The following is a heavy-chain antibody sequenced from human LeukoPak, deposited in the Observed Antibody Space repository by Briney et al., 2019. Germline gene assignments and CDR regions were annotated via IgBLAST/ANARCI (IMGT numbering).Heavy chain of an antibody. CDR1: AFTFSVSY. CDR2: ISENSGDT. CDR3: ARDPRPVRI. J-gene: IGHJ4*02. Sequence: GRSLRLSCVAAAFTFSVSYMSWVRQPPGKGREWLSYISENSGDTNSVAPVKGRFTVSRDNAKNSLYLQMNSLRVEDTAVYYCARDPRPVRIWGQGTLVTVSS. V-gene: IGHV3-11*06.